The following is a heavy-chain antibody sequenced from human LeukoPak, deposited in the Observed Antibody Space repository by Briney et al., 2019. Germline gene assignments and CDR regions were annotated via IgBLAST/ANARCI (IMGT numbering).Heavy chain of an antibody. CDR1: GFTFSSYG. V-gene: IGHV3-23*01. CDR2: INTSGGST. CDR3: AIMHPYYDGNGYWVQ. D-gene: IGHD3-22*01. J-gene: IGHJ4*02. Sequence: GGSLRLSCAASGFTFSSYGMHWVRQAPGKGPEWVSGINTSGGSTAYADSVKGRFTISRDNPRNTLYMQMNSLRAEDTALYYCAIMHPYYDGNGYWVQWGQGTLVTVSS.